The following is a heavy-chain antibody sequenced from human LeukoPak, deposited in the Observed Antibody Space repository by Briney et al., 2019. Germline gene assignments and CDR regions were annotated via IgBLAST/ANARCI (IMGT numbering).Heavy chain of an antibody. CDR3: AKDLAAVTTGWFDP. D-gene: IGHD4-17*01. J-gene: IGHJ5*02. V-gene: IGHV3-9*01. CDR2: ISWNSGSI. Sequence: GGSLRLSCAASGFTFDDYAMPWVRQAPGKGLEWVSGISWNSGSIGYADSVKGRFTISRDNAENFLYLQMNSLRAEDTALYYCAKDLAAVTTGWFDPWGQGTLVTVSS. CDR1: GFTFDDYA.